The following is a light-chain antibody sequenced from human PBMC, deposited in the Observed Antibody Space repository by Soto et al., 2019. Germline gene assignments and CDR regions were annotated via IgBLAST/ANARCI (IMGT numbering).Light chain of an antibody. CDR2: DAS. CDR3: QQYGSSPET. CDR1: QSVSSSY. V-gene: IGKV3-20*01. J-gene: IGKJ1*01. Sequence: EIVLTQSPGTLSLSPGERATLSCRASQSVSSSYLAWYQQKPGQAPRLLIYDASSRATGIPERFSGSGSGTDFTLTISRLEPEDFAVYYCQQYGSSPETFDQGTKVEIK.